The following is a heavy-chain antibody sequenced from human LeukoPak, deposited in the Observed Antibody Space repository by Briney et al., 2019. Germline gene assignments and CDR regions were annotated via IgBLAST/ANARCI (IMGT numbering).Heavy chain of an antibody. CDR3: ATWYSSGPSHDY. Sequence: ASVKVSGKASGYTFTSYYMHWVRQAPGQGLEWMGIINPSGGSTSYAQKFQGRVTMTRDTSTSTVYMELRSLRSEDTAVYYCATWYSSGPSHDYWRQATLLTVSS. J-gene: IGHJ4*02. D-gene: IGHD6-19*01. CDR2: INPSGGST. CDR1: GYTFTSYY. V-gene: IGHV1-46*01.